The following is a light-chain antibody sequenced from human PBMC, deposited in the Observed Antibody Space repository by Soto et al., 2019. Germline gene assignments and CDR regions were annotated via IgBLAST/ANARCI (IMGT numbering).Light chain of an antibody. Sequence: QSVLSQPPSASGTPGQRITISCSGSSSNIGRNYVYWYQQLPGTAPKLLIFKNDQRPSGVPDRFSGSKSGTSASLAISGLRPEDEADYYWATWDAYLRGWVFGGGTKLTVL. CDR3: ATWDAYLRGWV. CDR2: KND. V-gene: IGLV1-47*01. CDR1: SSNIGRNY. J-gene: IGLJ3*02.